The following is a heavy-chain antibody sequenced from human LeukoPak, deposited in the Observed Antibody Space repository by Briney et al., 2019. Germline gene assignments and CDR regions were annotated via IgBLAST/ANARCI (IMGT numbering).Heavy chain of an antibody. Sequence: SGPTLVKPTQTLTLTCTFSGFSLSTSGVGVGWIRQPPGKALERLALIYWNDDKRYSPSLKSRLTITKDTSKNQVVLTMTNMDPVDTATYYCAHRRGGRYSSSWYSLDYWGQGTLVTVSS. D-gene: IGHD6-13*01. CDR3: AHRRGGRYSSSWYSLDY. V-gene: IGHV2-5*01. CDR2: IYWNDDK. J-gene: IGHJ4*02. CDR1: GFSLSTSGVG.